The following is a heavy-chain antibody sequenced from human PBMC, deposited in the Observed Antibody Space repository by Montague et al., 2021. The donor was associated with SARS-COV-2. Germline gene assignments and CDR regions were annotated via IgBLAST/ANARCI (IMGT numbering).Heavy chain of an antibody. J-gene: IGHJ4*02. CDR3: ARHYSATLPAVY. CDR2: ISDSGST. Sequence: SETLSLTCTVSGGSISSFYWSWFRQPPGKGLEWIGYISDSGSTNYNPSLTSPFTMSVDTSKNQFSLKENSVTAADTAVYYCARHYSATLPAVYWGQGTLVTVSS. D-gene: IGHD2-15*01. V-gene: IGHV4-59*08. CDR1: GGSISSFY.